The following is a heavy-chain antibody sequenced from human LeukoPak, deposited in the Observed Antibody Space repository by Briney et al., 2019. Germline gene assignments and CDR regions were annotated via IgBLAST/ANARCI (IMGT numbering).Heavy chain of an antibody. Sequence: GGSLRLSCAASGFTFDTYAMTWVRQAPGKGLEWVSSILGTGGKFYADSVKGRFTISRDNSKNTLYLQVNRLRVEDTAIYYCACQREYCSSGRCYFDHWGQGTLVTASS. CDR1: GFTFDTYA. J-gene: IGHJ4*02. V-gene: IGHV3-23*01. CDR2: ILGTGGK. CDR3: ACQREYCSSGRCYFDH. D-gene: IGHD2-2*01.